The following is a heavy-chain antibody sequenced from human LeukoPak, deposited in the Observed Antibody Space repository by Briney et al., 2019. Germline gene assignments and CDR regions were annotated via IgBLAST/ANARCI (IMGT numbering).Heavy chain of an antibody. Sequence: GEFLKISCKGSGFRFTSYWIAWVRQMPGKGLEWMGIIYPDDSDTKYSPSFQGQVTISADKSINTAYLQWSSLQASDTAMYYCARVMYGGNDPEEVWGKGTTVIVSS. V-gene: IGHV5-51*01. CDR2: IYPDDSDT. CDR1: GFRFTSYW. CDR3: ARVMYGGNDPEEV. J-gene: IGHJ6*04. D-gene: IGHD4/OR15-4a*01.